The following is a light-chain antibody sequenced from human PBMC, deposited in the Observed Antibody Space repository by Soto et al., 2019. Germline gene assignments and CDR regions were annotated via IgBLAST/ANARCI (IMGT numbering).Light chain of an antibody. J-gene: IGKJ2*01. V-gene: IGKV1-39*01. CDR2: SAS. CDR3: HQSVSGLRT. Sequence: DIQMSQSPSSLSASVGDSVTITCRASETIIDYLNWYQQQPWEAPKLLIFSASNFQSGVPSRFRGIGSGTPFMLTSSSSQPEEFANYLCHQSVSGLRTFGQGNK. CDR1: ETIIDY.